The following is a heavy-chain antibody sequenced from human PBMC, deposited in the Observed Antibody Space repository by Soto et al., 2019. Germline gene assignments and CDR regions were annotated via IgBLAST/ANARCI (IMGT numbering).Heavy chain of an antibody. D-gene: IGHD6-19*01. Sequence: SETLSLTCTVSGYSISSGSYWGWIRQPPGKGPEWIASIYHGGTTFYNPSLKSRVTVSVDKSNNQFSLKLRSVTAADTAVYYCAKAHVMVVAGNTFDYWGHGTLVTVSS. CDR1: GYSISSGSY. CDR3: AKAHVMVVAGNTFDY. V-gene: IGHV4-38-2*02. CDR2: IYHGGTT. J-gene: IGHJ4*01.